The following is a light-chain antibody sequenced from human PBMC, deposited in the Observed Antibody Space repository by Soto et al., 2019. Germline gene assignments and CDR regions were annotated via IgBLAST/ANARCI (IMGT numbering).Light chain of an antibody. CDR3: QTYDSSLSGLYV. Sequence: HSVRTEPRSISGAAGQRVTISCTGSSSNIGAGSDVHWYHQLPGTAPKLLIYGNTNRPSGVPDRFSGSKSGTSASLAIAGLQTEDEGDYYCQTYDSSLSGLYVFGTGTKVTVL. J-gene: IGLJ1*01. V-gene: IGLV1-40*01. CDR1: SSNIGAGSD. CDR2: GNT.